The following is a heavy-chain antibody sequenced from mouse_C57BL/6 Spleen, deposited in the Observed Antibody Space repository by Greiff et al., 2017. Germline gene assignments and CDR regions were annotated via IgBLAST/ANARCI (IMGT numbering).Heavy chain of an antibody. CDR1: GYTFTDYA. Sequence: QVQLQQSGPELVRPGVSVKISCKGSGYTFTDYAMHWVKQSHAKSLEWIGVISTYYGDASYNQKFKDTATMTVDKSSSTAYMELARLTSEDSAVYYCAQRGNEFITTVVAIWNYAMDYWGQGTSVTVSS. CDR3: AQRGNEFITTVVAIWNYAMDY. V-gene: IGHV1-67*01. J-gene: IGHJ4*01. D-gene: IGHD1-1*01. CDR2: ISTYYGDA.